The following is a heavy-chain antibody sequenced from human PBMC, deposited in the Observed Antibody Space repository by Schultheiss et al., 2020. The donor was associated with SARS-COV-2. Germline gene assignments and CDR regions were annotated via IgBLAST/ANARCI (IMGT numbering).Heavy chain of an antibody. Sequence: GGSLRLSCAASGFTFSSYSMNWVRQAPGKGLEWVSYISSSSSTIYYADSVKGRFTISRDNSKNTLYLQMNSLRAEDTALYYCAKIKRGFFDYFDYWGQGTLVTVSS. CDR3: AKIKRGFFDYFDY. CDR1: GFTFSSYS. V-gene: IGHV3-48*01. CDR2: ISSSSSTI. J-gene: IGHJ4*02.